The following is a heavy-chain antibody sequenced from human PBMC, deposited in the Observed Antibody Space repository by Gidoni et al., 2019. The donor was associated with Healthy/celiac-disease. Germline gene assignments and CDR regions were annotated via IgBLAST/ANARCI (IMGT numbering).Heavy chain of an antibody. CDR1: GGFFSGSY. J-gene: IGHJ6*02. D-gene: IGHD3-16*02. V-gene: IGHV4-34*01. CDR2: INHSGSP. CDR3: ARVPRSDYVGGSYHTYYYYYGMDV. Sequence: QVQLQQWGAGLLKPSETLSLTCAVYGGFFSGSYWSWIRQPPGKGLEWIGEINHSGSPNSNPSLKSRSPISVDTSKTQFSLKLISVTAADTAVYYWARVPRSDYVGGSYHTYYYYYGMDVWGQGTTVTVSS.